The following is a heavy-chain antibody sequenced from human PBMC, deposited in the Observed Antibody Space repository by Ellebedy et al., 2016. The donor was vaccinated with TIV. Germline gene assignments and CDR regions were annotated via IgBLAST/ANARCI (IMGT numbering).Heavy chain of an antibody. V-gene: IGHV1-2*02. J-gene: IGHJ4*02. D-gene: IGHD2-2*01. CDR2: INPNSGGT. Sequence: ASVKVSCXASGYTFTGYYMHWVRQAPGQGLEWMGWINPNSGGTNYAQKFQGRVTMTRDTSISTAYMELSRLRSDDTAVYYCARDLQDIVVVPAADYWGQGTLVTVSS. CDR3: ARDLQDIVVVPAADY. CDR1: GYTFTGYY.